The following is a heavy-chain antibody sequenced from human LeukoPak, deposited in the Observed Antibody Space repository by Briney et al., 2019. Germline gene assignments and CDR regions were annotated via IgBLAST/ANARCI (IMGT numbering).Heavy chain of an antibody. CDR2: IYYSGST. J-gene: IGHJ4*02. D-gene: IGHD2-21*01. V-gene: IGHV4-61*01. Sequence: SETLSLTCTVSGGSVSSGSYYWSWIRQPPGKGLEWIGYIYYSGSTNYNPSLKSRVTISVDTSKNQFSLKLSSVTAADTAVYYCARFGLRSYGGPDPDYWGQGTLVTVSS. CDR1: GGSVSSGSYY. CDR3: ARFGLRSYGGPDPDY.